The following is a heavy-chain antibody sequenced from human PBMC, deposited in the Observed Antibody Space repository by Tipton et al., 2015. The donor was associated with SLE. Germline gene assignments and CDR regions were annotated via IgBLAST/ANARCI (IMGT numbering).Heavy chain of an antibody. CDR1: GFSFSSYW. D-gene: IGHD6-19*01. V-gene: IGHV3-7*01. CDR3: ATRQGSGWYQSFDY. J-gene: IGHJ4*02. Sequence: SLRLSCAASGFSFSSYWMTWVRQAPGKGLEWVANIKEDGSERSYVDSVKGRFTISRDNAKNTLYLQMNNLRVEDTAMYYCATRQGSGWYQSFDYWGQGTLVSVSS. CDR2: IKEDGSER.